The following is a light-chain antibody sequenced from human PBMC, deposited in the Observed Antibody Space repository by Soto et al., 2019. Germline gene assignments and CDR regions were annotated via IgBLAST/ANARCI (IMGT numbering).Light chain of an antibody. J-gene: IGLJ2*01. CDR3: QTWGTGIRV. CDR2: LNSDGSH. V-gene: IGLV4-69*01. CDR1: SGHSSYA. Sequence: QLVLTQSPSASASLGAPVKLTCTLSSGHSSYAIAWHQQQPEKGPRYLMKLNSDGSHSKGDGIPDRFSGSSSGAERYLTISSLQSEDEADYYCQTWGTGIRVFGGGTKVTVL.